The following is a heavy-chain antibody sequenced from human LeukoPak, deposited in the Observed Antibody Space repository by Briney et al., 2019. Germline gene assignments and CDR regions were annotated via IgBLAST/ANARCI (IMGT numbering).Heavy chain of an antibody. CDR3: ARRGGIAAPGFXP. CDR1: GGSISPYY. D-gene: IGHD6-13*01. J-gene: IGHJ5*02. Sequence: SETLSLTCTVSGGSISPYYWSWIRQPPGKGLEWIGYIYYSGSTNYNPSLKSRVTISVDTSKNQFSLKLSSVTAADTAVYYCARRGGIAAPGFXPWGXGTLVTVSS. CDR2: IYYSGST. V-gene: IGHV4-59*12.